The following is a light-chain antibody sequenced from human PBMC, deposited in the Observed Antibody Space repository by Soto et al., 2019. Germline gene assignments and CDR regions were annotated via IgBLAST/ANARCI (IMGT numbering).Light chain of an antibody. J-gene: IGKJ1*01. CDR3: QQYGSSRT. CDR2: GAS. CDR1: QSVSSSY. Sequence: EIVLTQSPGTLSLSPGERATLSCRASQSVSSSYLAWYQQKPGQAPWLLIYGASSRATGIPDRFSGSGSGTDFTLTISRLEPEDSAVYYCQQYGSSRTFGQGTKVDIK. V-gene: IGKV3-20*01.